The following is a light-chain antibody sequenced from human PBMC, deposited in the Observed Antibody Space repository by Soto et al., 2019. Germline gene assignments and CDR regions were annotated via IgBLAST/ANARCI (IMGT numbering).Light chain of an antibody. J-gene: IGKJ1*01. CDR1: ENVRTK. CDR2: GAS. CDR3: QQYGNTPQT. V-gene: IGKV3-20*01. Sequence: VLTQSPGTLSLSPGEGASLSCRASENVRTKVGWYQQKAGQAPRLLIYGASDRATGIPDRFTGSGSGTDFTLTISRLEPEDFAVYYCQQYGNTPQTFGQGTKVDNK.